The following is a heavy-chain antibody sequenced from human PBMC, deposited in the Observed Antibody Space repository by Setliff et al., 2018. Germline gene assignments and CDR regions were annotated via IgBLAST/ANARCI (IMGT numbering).Heavy chain of an antibody. CDR3: ARGGGSSSWYDAFDI. V-gene: IGHV1-2*02. CDR2: INPNSGGT. D-gene: IGHD6-13*01. J-gene: IGHJ3*02. CDR1: GYTFTGYY. Sequence: ASVKVSCKASGYTFTGYYMYWVRQAPGQGLGWMGWINPNSGGTNYAQKFQGRVTMTRDTSISTAYMELSRLRSDDTAVYYCARGGGSSSWYDAFDIWGQGTMVTVSS.